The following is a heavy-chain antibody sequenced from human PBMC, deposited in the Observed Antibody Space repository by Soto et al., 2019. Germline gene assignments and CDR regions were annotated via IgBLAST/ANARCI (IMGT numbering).Heavy chain of an antibody. D-gene: IGHD3-10*01. V-gene: IGHV3-30-3*01. CDR3: ARDRGSGRGEPYYFDY. CDR2: ISYDGSNK. J-gene: IGHJ4*02. CDR1: GFTFSSYA. Sequence: QVQLVESGGGVVQPGRSLRLSCAASGFTFSSYAMHWVRQAPGKGLEWVAVISYDGSNKYYADSVKGRFTISRDNSKNTLDLQMNSLRAEDTAVYYCARDRGSGRGEPYYFDYWGQGTLVTVSS.